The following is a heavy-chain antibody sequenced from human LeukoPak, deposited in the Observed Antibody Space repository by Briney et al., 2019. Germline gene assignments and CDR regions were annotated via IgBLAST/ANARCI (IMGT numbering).Heavy chain of an antibody. D-gene: IGHD5-18*01. CDR1: GFPFTNNP. V-gene: IGHV3-48*01. Sequence: GGSLRLSCVVSGFPFTNNPMNWVRQAPGKGLEWVSYISNDITTTYYAESVKGRFTISRDNAKNSLYLQMNSLRVEDTAVYYCAGDGGNSYEIDYWGQGTLVTVSS. J-gene: IGHJ4*02. CDR2: ISNDITTT. CDR3: AGDGGNSYEIDY.